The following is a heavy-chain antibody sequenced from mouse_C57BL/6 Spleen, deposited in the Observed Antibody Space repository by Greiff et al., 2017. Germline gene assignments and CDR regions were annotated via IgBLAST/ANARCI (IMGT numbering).Heavy chain of an antibody. CDR3: TGERDIYYYGSSYVYYAMDY. CDR1: GYTFTDYE. J-gene: IGHJ4*01. Sequence: QVQLKESGAELVRPGASVTLSCKASGYTFTDYEMHWVKQTPVHGLEWIGAIDPETGGTAYNQKFKGKAILTADKSSSTAYMELRSLTSEDSAVYYCTGERDIYYYGSSYVYYAMDYWGQGTSVTVSS. V-gene: IGHV1-15*01. CDR2: IDPETGGT. D-gene: IGHD1-1*01.